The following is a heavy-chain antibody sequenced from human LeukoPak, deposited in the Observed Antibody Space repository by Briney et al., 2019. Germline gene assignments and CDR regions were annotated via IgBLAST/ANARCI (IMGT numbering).Heavy chain of an antibody. CDR2: FIPVLGTA. CDR1: GGTFSDYA. D-gene: IGHD6-13*01. CDR3: ARVNPLYSSSWSRWFDP. Sequence: SVKVSCKASGGTFSDYALNWVRQAPGQGLEWMGVFIPVLGTANSTQNLQDRVTMTTDTSTSTAYMELRSLRSDDTAVYYCARVNPLYSSSWSRWFDPWGQGTLVTVSS. J-gene: IGHJ5*02. V-gene: IGHV1-69*10.